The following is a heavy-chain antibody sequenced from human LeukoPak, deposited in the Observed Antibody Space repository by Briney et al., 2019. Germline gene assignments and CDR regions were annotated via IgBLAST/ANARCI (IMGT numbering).Heavy chain of an antibody. J-gene: IGHJ6*02. V-gene: IGHV3-11*01. CDR3: ARDGSRYCSSRSCYSGYYYYGMDV. CDR1: GFTFSDYY. CDR2: IGSSGHTI. D-gene: IGHD2-2*01. Sequence: GGSLRLSCAASGFTFSDYYMSWIRQAPGKGLEWLSYIGSSGHTIYYADSVKGRFTISRGNAKNSLYLQMNSLRAEDTAVYYCARDGSRYCSSRSCYSGYYYYGMDVWGQGTTVTVSS.